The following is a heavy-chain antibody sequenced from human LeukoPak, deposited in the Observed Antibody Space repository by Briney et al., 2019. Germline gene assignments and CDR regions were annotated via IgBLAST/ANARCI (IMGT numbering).Heavy chain of an antibody. V-gene: IGHV1-2*02. J-gene: IGHJ2*01. CDR2: INPNSGGT. Sequence: GASVKVSCKASGYTFTGYYMHWVRQAPGQGLEWMGWINPNSGGTNYAQKFQGRVTMTRDKSISTTYMELSRLRSDDTAVYYCARIAEWELLYWYFDLWGRGTLVTVSS. CDR3: ARIAEWELLYWYFDL. CDR1: GYTFTGYY. D-gene: IGHD1-26*01.